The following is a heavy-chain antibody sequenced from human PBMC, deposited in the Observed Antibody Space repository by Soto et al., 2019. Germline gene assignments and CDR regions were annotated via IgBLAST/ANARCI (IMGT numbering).Heavy chain of an antibody. CDR3: VAGSPFEY. V-gene: IGHV3-15*05. CDR2: VTRRTDGETT. CDR1: GFIFGDAW. Sequence: GGSLRLSCTGSGFIFGDAWLSWVRQAPGKGLEWVARVTRRTDGETTDYAAPVTGRFTISRDVSKPTVYLQMNSLKIEDTGIYYCVAGSPFEYWGQGTLVTVPS. D-gene: IGHD1-26*01. J-gene: IGHJ4*02.